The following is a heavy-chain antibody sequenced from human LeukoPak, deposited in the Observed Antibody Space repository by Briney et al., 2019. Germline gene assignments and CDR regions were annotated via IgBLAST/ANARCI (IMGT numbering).Heavy chain of an antibody. J-gene: IGHJ4*02. CDR1: GYSFTTYY. V-gene: IGHV1-46*01. D-gene: IGHD3-10*01. Sequence: ASVKVSCKASGYSFTTYYMHWVRQAPGQGLEWMGIINPSGGSTSYAQKFQGRVNMTRDTSTSTVYMELSSLGSEDTAIYYCFREGGDWGQGTLVTVSS. CDR3: FREGGD. CDR2: INPSGGST.